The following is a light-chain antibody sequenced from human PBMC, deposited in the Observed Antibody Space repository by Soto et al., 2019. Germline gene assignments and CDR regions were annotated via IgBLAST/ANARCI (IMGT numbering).Light chain of an antibody. V-gene: IGKV1-13*02. J-gene: IGKJ4*01. CDR1: QDISSA. Sequence: IQLTQSPSSLSASVGDRVTTTCRAGQDISSALAWYQQKPGEAPKLLLYDASSLEAGVPSRFSGSGSGTDFTLTITSLRPEDFATYYCQQFNGFPLTFGGGTKVQIK. CDR2: DAS. CDR3: QQFNGFPLT.